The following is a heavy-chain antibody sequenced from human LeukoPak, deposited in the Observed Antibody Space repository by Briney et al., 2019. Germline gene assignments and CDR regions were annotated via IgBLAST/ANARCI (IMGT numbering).Heavy chain of an antibody. CDR2: IYYSGST. Sequence: SETLSLTCTVSGGSISSYYWSWIRQSPGKGLEWIGYIYYSGSTNYNPSLKSRVTISVDTSKNQFSLKLSSVTAADTAVYYCARELDWLIDYWGQGTLVTVSS. J-gene: IGHJ4*02. D-gene: IGHD3-9*01. CDR3: ARELDWLIDY. CDR1: GGSISSYY. V-gene: IGHV4-59*01.